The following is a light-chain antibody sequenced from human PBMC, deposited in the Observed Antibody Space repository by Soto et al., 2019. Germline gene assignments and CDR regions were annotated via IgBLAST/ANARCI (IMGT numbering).Light chain of an antibody. V-gene: IGKV2-28*01. J-gene: IGKJ1*01. Sequence: DIVMTQSPVSLPVTPGEPASISCRSSQSLLHSNGYNYLDWYLQRPGQSPQLLIYLGSNRASGVPDRFSGSASGTDFTLKISRVEAEDVGVYYCMQALQTQWTFGQGTKVEIK. CDR2: LGS. CDR3: MQALQTQWT. CDR1: QSLLHSNGYNY.